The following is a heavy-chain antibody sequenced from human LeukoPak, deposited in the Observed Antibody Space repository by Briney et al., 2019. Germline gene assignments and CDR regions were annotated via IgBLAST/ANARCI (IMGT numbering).Heavy chain of an antibody. CDR3: ASLEPYDYVWGSLRLDY. V-gene: IGHV1-2*02. J-gene: IGHJ4*02. CDR2: INPNSGGT. Sequence: GASVKVSCKASGYTFTGYYMHWVRQAPGQGLEWMGWINPNSGGTNYAQKFQGRVTMTRDTSISTAYMELSRLRSDDTAVHYCASLEPYDYVWGSLRLDYWGQGTLVTVSS. D-gene: IGHD3-16*01. CDR1: GYTFTGYY.